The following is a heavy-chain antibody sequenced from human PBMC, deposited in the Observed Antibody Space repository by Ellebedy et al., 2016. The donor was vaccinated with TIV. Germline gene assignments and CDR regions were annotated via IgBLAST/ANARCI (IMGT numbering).Heavy chain of an antibody. D-gene: IGHD6-13*01. V-gene: IGHV3-72*01. J-gene: IGHJ4*02. CDR1: GFTVSDQY. CDR3: ARDPPGIAASGPYK. CDR2: TRNRANNYTT. Sequence: PGGSLRLSCAASGFTVSDQYMDWVRQAPGKGLEWVGHTRNRANNYTTEYAASVNGRFTISRDDSNNSLYLQMNSLRDEDTAVYYCARDPPGIAASGPYKWGQGTLVTVSS.